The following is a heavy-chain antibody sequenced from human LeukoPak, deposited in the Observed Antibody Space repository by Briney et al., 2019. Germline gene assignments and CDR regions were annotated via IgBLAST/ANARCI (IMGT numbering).Heavy chain of an antibody. CDR3: ARLPKYSRPLDY. D-gene: IGHD6-6*01. Sequence: GASVKVSCEASGYTFSSYDINWVRQATGQGLEWMGWMNPNSGNTAYAQKFQGRVTMSRDTSISTAYMELSSLRSEDTAVYYCARLPKYSRPLDYWGQGTLATVSS. V-gene: IGHV1-8*02. J-gene: IGHJ4*02. CDR1: GYTFSSYD. CDR2: MNPNSGNT.